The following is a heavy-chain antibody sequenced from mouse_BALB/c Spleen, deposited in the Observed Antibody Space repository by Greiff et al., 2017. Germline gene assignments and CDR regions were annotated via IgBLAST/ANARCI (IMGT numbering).Heavy chain of an antibody. V-gene: IGHV8-12*01. J-gene: IGHJ2*01. Sequence: KQSGPGILQPSQTLSLTCSFSGFSLSTSGMGVSWIRQPSGKGLEWLAHIYWDDDKRYNPSLKSRLTISKDTSRNQVFLKITSVDTADTATYYCARRDYDYLDYWGQGTTLTVSS. D-gene: IGHD2-4*01. CDR3: ARRDYDYLDY. CDR2: IYWDDDK. CDR1: GFSLSTSGMG.